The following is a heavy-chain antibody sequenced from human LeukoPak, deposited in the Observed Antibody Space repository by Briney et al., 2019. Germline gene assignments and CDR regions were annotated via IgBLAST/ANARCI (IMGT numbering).Heavy chain of an antibody. CDR2: IYYSGST. CDR1: GGSISSSSYY. Sequence: SETLSLTCTVSGGSISSSSYYWGWIRQPPGKGLEWIGSIYYSGSTYYNPSLKSRVTISVDTSKNQFSLKLSSVTAADTAVYYCARRYGDFDYWGQGTLVTVSS. CDR3: ARRYGDFDY. V-gene: IGHV4-39*01. J-gene: IGHJ4*02. D-gene: IGHD1-1*01.